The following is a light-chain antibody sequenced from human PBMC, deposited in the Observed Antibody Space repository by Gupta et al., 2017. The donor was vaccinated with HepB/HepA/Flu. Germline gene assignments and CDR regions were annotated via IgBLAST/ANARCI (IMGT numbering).Light chain of an antibody. CDR1: SSNIGSNT. CDR3: AAWDDSLNGGV. Sequence: QSVLTQPPSASGTPGQRVTISRSGSSSNIGSNTVNWYQHLPGTAPKLLIYSNDQRPSGVPDRFSGSKSGTSASLAISGLQSEDEADYYCAAWDDSLNGGVFGGGTKVTVL. J-gene: IGLJ3*02. CDR2: SND. V-gene: IGLV1-44*01.